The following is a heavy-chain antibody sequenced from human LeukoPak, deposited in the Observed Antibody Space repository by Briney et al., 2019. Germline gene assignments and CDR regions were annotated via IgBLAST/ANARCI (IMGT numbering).Heavy chain of an antibody. CDR3: ARDEESAAYGMDV. Sequence: SETLSLTCTVSGGSISSYYWSWIRQPPGKGLEWIGYIYYSGSTNYNPSLKSRVTISVDTSKNQFSLKLSPVTAADTAVYYCARDEESAAYGMDVWGQGTTVTVSS. V-gene: IGHV4-59*01. D-gene: IGHD6-13*01. CDR2: IYYSGST. J-gene: IGHJ6*02. CDR1: GGSISSYY.